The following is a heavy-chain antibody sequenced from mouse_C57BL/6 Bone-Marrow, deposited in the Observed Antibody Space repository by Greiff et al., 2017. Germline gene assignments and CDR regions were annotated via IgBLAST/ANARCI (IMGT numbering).Heavy chain of an antibody. V-gene: IGHV1-50*01. D-gene: IGHD1-1*01. Sequence: VQLQQPGAELVKPGASVKLSCKASGYTFTSYWMQWVKQRPGQGLEWIGEIDPSDSSTNYNQKFKGKATLTVDTSSRTAYVQLNSLTSEDSAVYYCANYYGSSYGDYWGQGTTLTVAS. CDR3: ANYYGSSYGDY. CDR2: IDPSDSST. J-gene: IGHJ2*01. CDR1: GYTFTSYW.